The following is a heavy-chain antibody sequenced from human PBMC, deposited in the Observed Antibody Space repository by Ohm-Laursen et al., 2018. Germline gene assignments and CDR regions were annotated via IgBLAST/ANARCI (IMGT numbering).Heavy chain of an antibody. Sequence: TQTLTLTCTFSGLSLSTNKMCVNWIRQPPGKALEWLGRIDWDDDKYYSTSLKTRLTISKDTSKNQVVLTMTNMNPVDTATYYCARTRRYSSSWFYFDYWDQGTLVTVSS. V-gene: IGHV2-70*11. CDR1: GLSLSTNKMC. D-gene: IGHD6-13*01. J-gene: IGHJ4*02. CDR3: ARTRRYSSSWFYFDY. CDR2: IDWDDDK.